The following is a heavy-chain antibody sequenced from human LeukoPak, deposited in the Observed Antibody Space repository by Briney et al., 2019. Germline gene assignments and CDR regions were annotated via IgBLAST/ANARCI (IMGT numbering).Heavy chain of an antibody. CDR1: GGSFSGYY. CDR2: INHSGST. V-gene: IGHV4-34*01. D-gene: IGHD1-26*01. J-gene: IGHJ4*02. Sequence: SETLSLTCAVYGGSFSGYYWSWIRQPPGKGLEWIGEINHSGSTNYNPSLKSRVTISVDTSKNQFSLKLSSVTAADTAVYYCARGLASMKELDYWGQGTLVIVSS. CDR3: ARGLASMKELDY.